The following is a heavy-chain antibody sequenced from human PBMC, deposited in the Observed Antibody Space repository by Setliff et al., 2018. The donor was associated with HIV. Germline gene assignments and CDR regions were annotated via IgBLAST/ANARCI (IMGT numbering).Heavy chain of an antibody. Sequence: ASETLSLTCAVYGGSFSDNYWSWIRQSPGKGLEWIGEINHSGRTKYSPSLRSRVSISVDTSKTQFSLKLSSVTAADTAVYYCARDYYDSSGYIFFPGLPDYWGQGTLVTVSS. CDR2: INHSGRT. CDR1: GGSFSDNY. V-gene: IGHV4-34*01. CDR3: ARDYYDSSGYIFFPGLPDY. D-gene: IGHD3-22*01. J-gene: IGHJ4*02.